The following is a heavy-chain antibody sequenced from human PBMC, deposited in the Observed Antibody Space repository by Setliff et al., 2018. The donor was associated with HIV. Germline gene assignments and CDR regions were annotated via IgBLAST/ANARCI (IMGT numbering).Heavy chain of an antibody. CDR1: GYTFTSNV. V-gene: IGHV1-3*03. D-gene: IGHD3-3*01. CDR2: INTGNGNT. Sequence: ASVKVSCKASGYTFTSNVMHWVRQAPGQGLEWMGWINTGNGNTKYSQDFQGRVTITRNTSASTTYMELSSLRSEDMAVYYCARGRYDDFWSGYYYFDYWGQGTLVTVSS. CDR3: ARGRYDDFWSGYYYFDY. J-gene: IGHJ4*02.